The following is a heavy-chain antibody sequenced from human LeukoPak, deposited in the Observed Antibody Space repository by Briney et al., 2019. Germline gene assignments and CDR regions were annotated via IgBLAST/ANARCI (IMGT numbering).Heavy chain of an antibody. Sequence: TSETLSLTCTVSGGSISSYYWSWIRQPPGKGLEWIGYIYYSGSTNYNPSLKSRVTISVDTSKNQFSLKLSSVTAADTAVYYCARAAPTRSIVVVPAYYYYYMDVWGKGTTVTISS. CDR3: ARAAPTRSIVVVPAYYYYYMDV. CDR2: IYYSGST. D-gene: IGHD2-2*01. V-gene: IGHV4-59*01. J-gene: IGHJ6*03. CDR1: GGSISSYY.